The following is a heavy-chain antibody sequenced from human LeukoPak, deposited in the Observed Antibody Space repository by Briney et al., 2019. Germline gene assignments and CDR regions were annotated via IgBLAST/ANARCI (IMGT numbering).Heavy chain of an antibody. CDR1: GDSISSSTNY. CDR2: VYYSGTP. Sequence: SETLSLTCTVSGDSISSSTNYWGCIRHPPGKGLEWMGRVYYSGTPYYNPSLKSRLTISVDTSKNQFFLDLSSVTAADTAVYYCATATRWGYFDYWGQGTLVTVSS. J-gene: IGHJ4*02. CDR3: ATATRWGYFDY. D-gene: IGHD1-26*01. V-gene: IGHV4-39*01.